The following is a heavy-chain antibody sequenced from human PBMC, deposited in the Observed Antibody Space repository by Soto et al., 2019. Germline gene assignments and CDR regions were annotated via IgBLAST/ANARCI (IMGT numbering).Heavy chain of an antibody. V-gene: IGHV3-74*01. Sequence: EVQLVESGGGLVQPGGSLRLSCTASGFTFSYYWMHWVRQVPGEGLVWVSRINNDGSDISYADSVTGRFTTSRDNVENTLYLQMNSLRADDTGVYYCARSTFVSGDGNDHWGQGTLVTVSS. CDR2: INNDGSDI. CDR1: GFTFSYYW. CDR3: ARSTFVSGDGNDH. D-gene: IGHD3-16*01. J-gene: IGHJ4*02.